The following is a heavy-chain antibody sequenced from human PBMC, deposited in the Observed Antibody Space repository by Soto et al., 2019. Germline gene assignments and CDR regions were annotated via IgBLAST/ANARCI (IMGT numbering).Heavy chain of an antibody. CDR3: ARVTPARWFDP. D-gene: IGHD2-2*01. CDR2: IIPILGIA. V-gene: IGHV1-69*02. Sequence: QVQLVQSGAEVKKPGSSVKVSCKASGGTFSSYTISWVRQAPGQGLEWMGRIIPILGIANYAQKFQGRVTITADKSRSTGYMELSSLRSEDTAVYYWARVTPARWFDPWGQGTLVAVSS. J-gene: IGHJ5*02. CDR1: GGTFSSYT.